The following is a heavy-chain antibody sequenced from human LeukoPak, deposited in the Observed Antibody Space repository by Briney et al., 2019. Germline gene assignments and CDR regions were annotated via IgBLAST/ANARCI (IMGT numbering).Heavy chain of an antibody. D-gene: IGHD6-19*01. Sequence: ASVKVSCKASGYTFTSCDINWVRQATGQGLEWMGWMNPNSGNTGYAQKFQGRVTMTRNTSISTAYMELSSLRSEDTAVYYCATEQGYSSGWYLSVGFNYYYYGMDVWGQGTTVTVSS. CDR2: MNPNSGNT. J-gene: IGHJ6*02. CDR1: GYTFTSCD. V-gene: IGHV1-8*01. CDR3: ATEQGYSSGWYLSVGFNYYYYGMDV.